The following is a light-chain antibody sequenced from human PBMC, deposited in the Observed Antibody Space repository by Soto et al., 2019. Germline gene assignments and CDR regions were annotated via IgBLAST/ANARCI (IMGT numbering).Light chain of an antibody. V-gene: IGKV3-20*01. Sequence: EIVLTQSPGTLSLSPGERATLSCRSSQSVSSNYLAWYQQKPDQAPRLVIYDVSGRATGIPDRFSGSGYGTDFTLSSSRLEPEDFAVYYCQQYGRSPTFGQGTKVEIK. CDR2: DVS. CDR3: QQYGRSPT. J-gene: IGKJ1*01. CDR1: QSVSSNY.